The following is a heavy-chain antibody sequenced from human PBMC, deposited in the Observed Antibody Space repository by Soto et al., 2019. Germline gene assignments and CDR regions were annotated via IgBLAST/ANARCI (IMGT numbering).Heavy chain of an antibody. CDR3: ARRARPDFYYMDV. CDR2: ISTNGVGT. CDR1: GFTLGGYA. D-gene: IGHD6-6*01. J-gene: IGHJ6*03. V-gene: IGHV3-64*01. Sequence: GGALRLSCAAPGFTLGGYAMDWVRPVPGKGQEYVSGISTNGVGTYYANSVQGRFTISRDNSKNTVYLQMGSLRPEDMAVYYCARRARPDFYYMDVWGKGTTVTVSS.